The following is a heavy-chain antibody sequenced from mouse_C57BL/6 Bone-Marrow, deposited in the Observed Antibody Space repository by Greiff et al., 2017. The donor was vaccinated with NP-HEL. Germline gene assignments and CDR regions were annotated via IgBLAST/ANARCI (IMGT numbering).Heavy chain of an antibody. Sequence: EVQLQQSGAELVRPGASVKLSCTASGFNIKDDYMHWVKQRPEQGLEWIGWIDPENGDTEYASKFQGKATITADTSSNTAYLQLSSLTSEDTAVYYCARSLVEKYWYFDVWGTGTTVTVSS. CDR1: GFNIKDDY. CDR2: IDPENGDT. V-gene: IGHV14-4*01. CDR3: ARSLVEKYWYFDV. D-gene: IGHD1-1*01. J-gene: IGHJ1*03.